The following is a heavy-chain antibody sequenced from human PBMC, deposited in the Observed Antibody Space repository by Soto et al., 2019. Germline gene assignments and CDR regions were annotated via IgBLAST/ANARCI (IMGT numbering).Heavy chain of an antibody. D-gene: IGHD3-10*01. V-gene: IGHV4-34*01. CDR2: INSSGST. CDR3: ARIRARFSRSAFDI. Sequence: TSETLSLTCAVYAGSFTTYYWSWIRQPPGKGLEWIGEINSSGSTNYNPSLKSRLTISVDTSKNQFSLRLTSVTAADTAVYYCARIRARFSRSAFDIWGQGTMVTVSS. CDR1: AGSFTTYY. J-gene: IGHJ3*02.